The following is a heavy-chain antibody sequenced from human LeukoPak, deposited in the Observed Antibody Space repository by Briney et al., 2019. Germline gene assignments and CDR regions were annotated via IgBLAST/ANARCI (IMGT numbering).Heavy chain of an antibody. D-gene: IGHD1-26*01. CDR1: GVTLSSYA. CDR2: ISSSGSGGNT. CDR3: AKDQEGATFSYYYYGMDV. J-gene: IGHJ6*02. V-gene: IGHV3-23*01. Sequence: GGSLRLSCAASGVTLSSYAMSWARQAPGKGLEWVSGISSSGSGGNTYYADSVKGRFTISRDSSKNTLFLHMNSLRAEDTAVYYCAKDQEGATFSYYYYGMDVWGQGTTVTVSS.